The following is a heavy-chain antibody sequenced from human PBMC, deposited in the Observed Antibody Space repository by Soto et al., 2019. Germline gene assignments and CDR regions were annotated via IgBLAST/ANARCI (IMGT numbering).Heavy chain of an antibody. D-gene: IGHD6-13*01. CDR1: ADSISSYY. V-gene: IGHV4-59*01. Sequence: SETLSLTCTVSADSISSYYWSWVRQPPGKGLEWIGYIYYSGNTYYNPSLKSRLTISVDTSKNQFSLKLTSVTAADTAVYYCAREVGIAAAGHVDVWGKGTTVTVSS. CDR2: IYYSGNT. J-gene: IGHJ6*04. CDR3: AREVGIAAAGHVDV.